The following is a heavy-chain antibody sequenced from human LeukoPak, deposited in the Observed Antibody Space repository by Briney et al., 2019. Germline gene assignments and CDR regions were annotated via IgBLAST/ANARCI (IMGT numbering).Heavy chain of an antibody. J-gene: IGHJ4*02. CDR1: GGSFSGYY. V-gene: IGHV4-34*01. CDR3: ARESSSWYGDDY. CDR2: INHSGST. Sequence: PSETLSLTCAVYGGSFSGYYWSWIRQPPGEGLEWIGEINHSGSTNYNPSLKSRVTISVDTSKNQFSLKLSSVTAADTAVYYCARESSSWYGDDYWGQGTLVTVSS. D-gene: IGHD6-13*01.